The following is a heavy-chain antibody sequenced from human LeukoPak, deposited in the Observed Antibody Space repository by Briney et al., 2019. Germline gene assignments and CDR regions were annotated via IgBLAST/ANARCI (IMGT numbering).Heavy chain of an antibody. Sequence: GRSLRLSCAASGFTFSSYGMHWVRQAPGKGLEWVAVIWYDGSNKYYADSVKGRFTISRDNSKNTLYLQMNSLSAEDTAVYYCARDQYYYDSSGQNYWGQGTLVTVSS. J-gene: IGHJ4*02. CDR2: IWYDGSNK. V-gene: IGHV3-33*01. D-gene: IGHD3-22*01. CDR3: ARDQYYYDSSGQNY. CDR1: GFTFSSYG.